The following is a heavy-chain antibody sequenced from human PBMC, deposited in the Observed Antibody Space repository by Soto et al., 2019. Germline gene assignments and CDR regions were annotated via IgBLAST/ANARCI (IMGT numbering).Heavy chain of an antibody. Sequence: SVKVSCKASGGTFSSYAISWVRQAPGQGLEWMGGIIPIFGTANYAQKFQGRVTITADESTSTAYMELSSLRSEDTAVYYCARDKGYSSSWYWGAFDIWGQGTMVTVSS. D-gene: IGHD6-13*01. CDR3: ARDKGYSSSWYWGAFDI. CDR1: GGTFSSYA. J-gene: IGHJ3*02. CDR2: IIPIFGTA. V-gene: IGHV1-69*13.